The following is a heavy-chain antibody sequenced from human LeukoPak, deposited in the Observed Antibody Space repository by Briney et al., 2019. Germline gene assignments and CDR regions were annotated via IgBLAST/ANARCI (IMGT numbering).Heavy chain of an antibody. CDR2: IIPILGIA. V-gene: IGHV1-69*04. CDR3: VRDDDADWNIDY. Sequence: SVKVSCKASGGTFSSYAISWVRQAPGQGLEWMGRIIPILGIANYAQKFQGRVTITADKSTSTAYMELSSLRSEDTAVYYCVRDDDADWNIDYWGQGTLVTVSS. D-gene: IGHD1/OR15-1a*01. J-gene: IGHJ4*02. CDR1: GGTFSSYA.